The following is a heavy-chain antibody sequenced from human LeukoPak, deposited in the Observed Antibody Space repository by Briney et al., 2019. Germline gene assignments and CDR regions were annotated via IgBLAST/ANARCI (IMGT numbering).Heavy chain of an antibody. CDR2: AHPATSII. CDR1: EYDFANYW. V-gene: IGHV5-51*03. Sequence: GDSLKISCKGLEYDFANYWIGWVRQTPGRGLEWMGIAHPATSIIHYGPSFQGQVTISFDRSLSTAYLQWTSLKASDSGMYFCARRKFYDTYIDPWGRGTLVTVSS. J-gene: IGHJ5*02. D-gene: IGHD2/OR15-2a*01. CDR3: ARRKFYDTYIDP.